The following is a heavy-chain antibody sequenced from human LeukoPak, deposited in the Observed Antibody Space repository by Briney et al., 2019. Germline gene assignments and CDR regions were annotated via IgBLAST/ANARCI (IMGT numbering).Heavy chain of an antibody. CDR3: ARGLVATTDDWFDP. V-gene: IGHV4-34*01. CDR1: GGSFSGYY. CDR2: INHSGST. J-gene: IGHJ5*02. D-gene: IGHD1-26*01. Sequence: SETLSLTCAVYGGSFSGYYWSWIRQPPGKGLEWIGEINHSGSTNYNPSLKSRVTISVDTSKNQFSLKLSSVTAADTAVYYCARGLVATTDDWFDPWGQGTLVTVSS.